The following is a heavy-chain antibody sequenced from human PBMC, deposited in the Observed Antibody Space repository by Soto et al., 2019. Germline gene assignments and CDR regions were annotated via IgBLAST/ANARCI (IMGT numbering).Heavy chain of an antibody. CDR2: ISGSGGST. J-gene: IGHJ4*02. V-gene: IGHV3-23*01. Sequence: EVQLLESGGGLVQPGGSLRLSCAASGFTFSSYAMSWVRQAPGKGLEWVSAISGSGGSTYYADSVKGRFTISRDNSKSTLYLQMNSLRAEDTAVYYCAKVPSRIAARPVGYYFDYWGQGTLVTVSS. CDR3: AKVPSRIAARPVGYYFDY. CDR1: GFTFSSYA. D-gene: IGHD6-6*01.